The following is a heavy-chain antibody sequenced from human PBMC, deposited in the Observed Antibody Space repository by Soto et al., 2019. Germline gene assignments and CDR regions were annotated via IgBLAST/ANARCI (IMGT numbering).Heavy chain of an antibody. CDR2: IDYSGST. V-gene: IGHV4-39*01. CDR3: ARRERAAGTDWWFDP. D-gene: IGHD6-13*01. CDR1: GGSISSSSFH. J-gene: IGHJ5*02. Sequence: QLQLQESGPGLVKPSETLSLTCTVSGGSISSSSFHWGWIRQPPGKGLGWIGSIDYSGSTYYSPSLKSRVTISVDTSKNQFSLKLSSVTAADTAVYYCARRERAAGTDWWFDPWGQGTLVTVSS.